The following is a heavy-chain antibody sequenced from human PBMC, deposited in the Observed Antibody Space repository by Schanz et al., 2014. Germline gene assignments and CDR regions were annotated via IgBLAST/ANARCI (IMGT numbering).Heavy chain of an antibody. V-gene: IGHV4-61*01. CDR2: IHKSGNT. Sequence: QVQLQEAGPGLVKPAETLSLTCTVSGGSISSDSIYSDYWSWIRQPPGKGLEWIGYIHKSGNTNYTPSLXXXXXISIDTSKTQXXXXXXXVTAADTAVYYCYGMDVWGQGTTVTVSS. CDR3: YGMDV. J-gene: IGHJ6*02. CDR1: GGSISSDSIYSDY.